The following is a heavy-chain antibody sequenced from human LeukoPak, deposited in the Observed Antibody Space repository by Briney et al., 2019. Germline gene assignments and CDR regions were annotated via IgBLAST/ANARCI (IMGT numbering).Heavy chain of an antibody. Sequence: GGSLRLSCEGSGFSFNGYGLHWVRQASGKGLEWIGRIRSKANYYATAYVESVKGRLIGSRDDSKRSAYLQMNDLKTEDTAVYYCTRSASVDIGGRPDFCYFDLWGRGTLVTVSS. CDR3: TRSASVDIGGRPDFCYFDL. J-gene: IGHJ2*01. D-gene: IGHD5-12*01. CDR1: GFSFNGYG. V-gene: IGHV3-73*01. CDR2: IRSKANYYAT.